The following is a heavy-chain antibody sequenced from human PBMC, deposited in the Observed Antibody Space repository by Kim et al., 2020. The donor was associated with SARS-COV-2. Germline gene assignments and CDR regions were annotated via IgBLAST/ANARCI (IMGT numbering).Heavy chain of an antibody. CDR3: ARRKYCSGGSCYSAPWFDP. CDR1: GYSFTSYW. D-gene: IGHD2-15*01. CDR2: IYPGDSDT. V-gene: IGHV5-51*01. J-gene: IGHJ5*02. Sequence: GESLKISCKGSGYSFTSYWIGWVRQMPGKGLEWMGIIYPGDSDTRYSPSFQGQVTISADKSISTAYLQWSSLKASDTAMYYCARRKYCSGGSCYSAPWFDPWGQGTLVTVSS.